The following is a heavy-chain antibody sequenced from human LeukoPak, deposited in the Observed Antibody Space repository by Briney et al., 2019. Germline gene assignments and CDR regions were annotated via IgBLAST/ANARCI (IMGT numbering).Heavy chain of an antibody. CDR1: GGSISSGGYY. V-gene: IGHV4-31*03. Sequence: SQTLSLTCTVSGGSISSGGYYWSWIRQHPGKGLEWIGYIYYSGSTYYNPSLKSRVTISVDTSKNQFSLKLSSVTAADTAVYYCARGGRELIATADLPAEYFQHWGQGTLVTVSS. J-gene: IGHJ1*01. CDR3: ARGGRELIATADLPAEYFQH. D-gene: IGHD6-13*01. CDR2: IYYSGST.